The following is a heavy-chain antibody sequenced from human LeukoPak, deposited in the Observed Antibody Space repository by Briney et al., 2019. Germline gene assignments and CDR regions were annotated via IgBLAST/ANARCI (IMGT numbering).Heavy chain of an antibody. Sequence: ASVKVSRKASGGTFSSYAISWVRQAPGQGLEWMGRIIPIFGTANYAQKFQGRVTITTDESTSTAYMELSSLRSEDTAVYYCARDPDYGDYDFDYWGQGTLVTVSS. V-gene: IGHV1-69*05. CDR2: IIPIFGTA. CDR3: ARDPDYGDYDFDY. J-gene: IGHJ4*02. D-gene: IGHD4-17*01. CDR1: GGTFSSYA.